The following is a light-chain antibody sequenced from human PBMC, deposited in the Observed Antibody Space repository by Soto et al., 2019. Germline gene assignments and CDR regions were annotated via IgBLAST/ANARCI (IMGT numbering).Light chain of an antibody. CDR2: AES. CDR3: QKYYHWPRT. V-gene: IGKV3-15*01. Sequence: EIVVTQSPATLSVSPGERATLSCSASESVSSNLAWFQHKPGQAPRLLIYAESTKATGVTDRFTGSGSRTDFNLTITSLQSEEFAVYYCQKYYHWPRTCGKGTEVDI. J-gene: IGKJ1*01. CDR1: ESVSSN.